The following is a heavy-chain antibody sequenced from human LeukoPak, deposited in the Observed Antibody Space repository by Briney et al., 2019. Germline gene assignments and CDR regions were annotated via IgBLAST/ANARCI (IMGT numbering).Heavy chain of an antibody. V-gene: IGHV1-18*01. Sequence: ASVKVSCKASGGTFSSYAISWVRQAPGQGLEWMGWISAYNGNTNYAQKLQGRVTMTTDTSTSTAYMELRSLRSDDTAVYYCARGRSSWSEYYFDYWGQGTLVTVSS. CDR3: ARGRSSWSEYYFDY. CDR2: ISAYNGNT. J-gene: IGHJ4*02. CDR1: GGTFSSYA. D-gene: IGHD6-13*01.